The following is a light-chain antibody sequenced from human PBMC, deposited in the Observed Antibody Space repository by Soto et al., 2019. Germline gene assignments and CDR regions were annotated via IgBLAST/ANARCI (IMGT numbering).Light chain of an antibody. CDR3: QSYDRSLSGWV. CDR2: GSS. V-gene: IGLV1-40*01. CDR1: SSNIGAGYN. J-gene: IGLJ3*02. Sequence: QSVLTQPPSVSGAPGQRVTISCTGSSSNIGAGYNVHWYQQLPGTAPKLLIYGSSNRPSGVPDRFSGSKSGTSASLAFTGLQAEHEDDYSCQSYDRSLSGWVFGGGTKLTVL.